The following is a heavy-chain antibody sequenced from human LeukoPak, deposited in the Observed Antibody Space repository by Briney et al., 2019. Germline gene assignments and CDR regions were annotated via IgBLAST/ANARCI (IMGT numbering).Heavy chain of an antibody. D-gene: IGHD3-22*01. Sequence: ASVKVSCKASGYTFTSYYMHWVRQAPGQGLEWMGGIIPIFGTANYAQKFQGRVTITADESTSTAYMELSSLRSEDTAVYYCARGVVTPLDYWGQGTLVTVSS. CDR3: ARGVVTPLDY. CDR1: GYTFTSYY. CDR2: IIPIFGTA. V-gene: IGHV1-69*13. J-gene: IGHJ4*02.